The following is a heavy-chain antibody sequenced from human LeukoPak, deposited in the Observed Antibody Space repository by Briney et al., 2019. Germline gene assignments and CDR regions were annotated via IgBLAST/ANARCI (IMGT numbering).Heavy chain of an antibody. CDR1: GYTFSNYF. CDR3: ARDGEHLMGTTPFDY. D-gene: IGHD1-26*01. Sequence: ASVKVSCKASGYTFSNYFMYWVRQAPGQGLEWMGVINPSGGATNYARKFQGRVTMTRDMSTSTVYMELSSLTSDDTAVYFCARDGEHLMGTTPFDYWGQGTLVIVSS. CDR2: INPSGGAT. J-gene: IGHJ4*02. V-gene: IGHV1-46*01.